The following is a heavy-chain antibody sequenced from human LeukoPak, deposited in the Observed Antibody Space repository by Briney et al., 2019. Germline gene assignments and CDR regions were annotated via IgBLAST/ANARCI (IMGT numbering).Heavy chain of an antibody. V-gene: IGHV4-61*02. Sequence: SETLSLTCTVSGGSISSGSYYWSWIRQPAGKGLEWIGRIYTSGSTNYNPSLKSRVTISVDTSKNQFSLKLSSVTAADTAVYYCARGGYYGSGNDFRFDPWGQGTLVTVSS. CDR2: IYTSGST. J-gene: IGHJ5*02. CDR1: GGSISSGSYY. D-gene: IGHD3-10*01. CDR3: ARGGYYGSGNDFRFDP.